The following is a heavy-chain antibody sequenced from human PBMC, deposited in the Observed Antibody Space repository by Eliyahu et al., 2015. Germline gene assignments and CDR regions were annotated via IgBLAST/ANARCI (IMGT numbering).Heavy chain of an antibody. V-gene: IGHV3-43*01. Sequence: EVQLVESGGVVVQPGGSLRLXCAASGFPFDDYTMHWVRQAPGKGLGWVSLISWDGGSTYYADSVKGRFTISRDNSKNSLYLQMNSLRTEDTALYYCAKDGSSLEPREYYYYYMDVWGKGTTVTVSS. J-gene: IGHJ6*03. D-gene: IGHD6-6*01. CDR3: AKDGSSLEPREYYYYYMDV. CDR1: GFPFDDYT. CDR2: ISWDGGST.